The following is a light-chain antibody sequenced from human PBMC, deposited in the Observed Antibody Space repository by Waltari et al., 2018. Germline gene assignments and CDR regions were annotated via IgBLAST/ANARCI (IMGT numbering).Light chain of an antibody. CDR3: SSYAGNSNLV. Sequence: QSALTQPPSASGSPGQSVTISCTATSRAVAYYHFASWYQQPPGNAPKCIIYEASTRPSGVPVRFSGSKSGNTASLTVSRLQSEDEADYYCSSYAGNSNLVFGGGTKLTVL. CDR1: SRAVAYYHF. CDR2: EAS. J-gene: IGLJ3*02. V-gene: IGLV2-8*01.